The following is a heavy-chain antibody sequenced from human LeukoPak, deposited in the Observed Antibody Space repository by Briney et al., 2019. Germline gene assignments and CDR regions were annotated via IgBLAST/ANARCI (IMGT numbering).Heavy chain of an antibody. CDR1: GFSFNSAA. Sequence: GGSLRLSCAASGFSFNSAAMTWVRQAPGKGLEWVSSISANGGETHYADSVKGRFTISRDNSKNTLYLQINNPRVEDTAVYYCAKRYYDFPLDYWGQGTLVTVSS. J-gene: IGHJ4*02. D-gene: IGHD3-3*01. CDR3: AKRYYDFPLDY. CDR2: ISANGGET. V-gene: IGHV3-23*01.